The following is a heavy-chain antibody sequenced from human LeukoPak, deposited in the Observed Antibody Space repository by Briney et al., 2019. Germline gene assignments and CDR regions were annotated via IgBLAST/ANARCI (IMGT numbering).Heavy chain of an antibody. D-gene: IGHD3-22*01. CDR2: INHSGST. J-gene: IGHJ3*02. V-gene: IGHV4-34*01. CDR3: ARLVTMIVVVHAFDI. CDR1: GGSFSGYY. Sequence: SETLSLTCAVYGGSFSGYYWSWIRQPPGKGLEWIGEINHSGSTNYNPSLKSRVTMSVDTSKNQFSLKLSSVTAADTAVYYCARLVTMIVVVHAFDIWGQGTMVTVSS.